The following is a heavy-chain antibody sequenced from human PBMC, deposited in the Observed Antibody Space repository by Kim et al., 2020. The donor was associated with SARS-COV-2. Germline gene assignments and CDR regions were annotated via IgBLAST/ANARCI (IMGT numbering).Heavy chain of an antibody. Sequence: GGSLRLSCAASGVTFSNYWMTWVRQAPGKGLEWVANIKQDGSVKYYLDSVKGRFTISRDNAKSSLYLQMNSLRDEDTAVYYCARGGGWLVDYWGRGTMVIVPS. D-gene: IGHD6-19*01. CDR3: ARGGGWLVDY. CDR1: GVTFSNYW. J-gene: IGHJ4*02. CDR2: IKQDGSVK. V-gene: IGHV3-7*01.